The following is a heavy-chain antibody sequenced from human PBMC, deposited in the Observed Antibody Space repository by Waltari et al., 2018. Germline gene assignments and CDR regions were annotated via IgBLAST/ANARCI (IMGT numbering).Heavy chain of an antibody. CDR1: GYTFTSYD. J-gene: IGHJ4*02. V-gene: IGHV1-8*03. D-gene: IGHD6-13*01. Sequence: QVQLVQSGAEVKKPGASVKVSCKDSGYTFTSYDINWMRQATGQGLEWMGWTNPNSVNTGYAQKFQGIVTITRNTSISTAYMELSSLRSDDTAVYYCAREVAAAGAFDYWGQGTLVTVSS. CDR3: AREVAAAGAFDY. CDR2: TNPNSVNT.